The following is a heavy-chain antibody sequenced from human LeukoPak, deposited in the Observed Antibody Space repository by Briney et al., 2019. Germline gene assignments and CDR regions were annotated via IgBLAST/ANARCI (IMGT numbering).Heavy chain of an antibody. D-gene: IGHD3-22*01. Sequence: GGSLRLSCAASGFTFSSYWMSWVRQAPGKGLEWVANIKQDGSEKYYVDSVKGRFTISRDNAKNSLYLQINSLRSEDTAVYYCAREYYYDSSGYFDYWGQGTLVTVSS. CDR1: GFTFSSYW. CDR2: IKQDGSEK. V-gene: IGHV3-7*03. CDR3: AREYYYDSSGYFDY. J-gene: IGHJ4*02.